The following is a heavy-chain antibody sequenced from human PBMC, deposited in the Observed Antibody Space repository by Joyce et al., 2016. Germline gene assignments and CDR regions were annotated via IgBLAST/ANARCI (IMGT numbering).Heavy chain of an antibody. CDR2: IYDSGNT. Sequence: QVQLQESGPGLVKPSQTLSLTCTVSGGSITSGGYYWNWIRQHPGKGLEWSGYIYDSGNTYYNPSLKSRVTISEDTSKNQFSLRLISVTAADTAVYYCARDLVAYGSGSYFDSWGRGTLVTVSS. CDR1: GGSITSGGYY. D-gene: IGHD3-10*01. CDR3: ARDLVAYGSGSYFDS. J-gene: IGHJ4*02. V-gene: IGHV4-31*03.